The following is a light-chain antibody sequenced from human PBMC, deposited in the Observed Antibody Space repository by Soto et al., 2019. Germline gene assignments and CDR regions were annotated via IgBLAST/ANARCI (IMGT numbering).Light chain of an antibody. CDR2: NNN. Sequence: QSVLTQPPSASGTPGQRVTISCSGSSSNIGSNTVNWYQQLPGTAPKLLIYNNNQRPSGVPDRFSGSKSGTSASLAISGLQSEDEADYYCVAWDGSLNGVLFGGGTKLTVL. CDR1: SSNIGSNT. CDR3: VAWDGSLNGVL. J-gene: IGLJ2*01. V-gene: IGLV1-44*01.